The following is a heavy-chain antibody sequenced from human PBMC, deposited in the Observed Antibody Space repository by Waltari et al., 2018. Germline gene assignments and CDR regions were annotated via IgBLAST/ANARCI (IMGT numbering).Heavy chain of an antibody. Sequence: HSWGWIRQPPGQGLEWIGTISYNGATYTSPSLESRLTMSRDTSKNQLSLTLGSVTATDTSVYFCATYIGASIGTAAFDVWGQGTMVTVSS. J-gene: IGHJ3*01. CDR3: ATYIGASIGTAAFDV. D-gene: IGHD5-12*01. CDR1: HS. CDR2: ISYNGAT. V-gene: IGHV4-39*01.